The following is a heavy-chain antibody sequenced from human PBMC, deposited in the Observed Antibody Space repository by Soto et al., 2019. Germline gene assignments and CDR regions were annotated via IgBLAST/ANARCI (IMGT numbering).Heavy chain of an antibody. CDR2: IYHSGST. CDR3: ARVPYP. CDR1: GGSISSGGYS. V-gene: IGHV4-30-2*01. J-gene: IGHJ5*02. Sequence: QLQLQESGSGLVKPSQTLSLTCAVSGGSISSGGYSWSWIRQPPGKGLEWIAYIYHSGSTYYNPSLKSRATMSADRSKIPFSLKLSSMTAADTAVYSCARVPYPWGQGTLVTVSS.